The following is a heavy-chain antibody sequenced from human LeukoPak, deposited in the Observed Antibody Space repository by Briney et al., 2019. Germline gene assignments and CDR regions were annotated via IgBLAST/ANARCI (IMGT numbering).Heavy chain of an antibody. D-gene: IGHD1-26*01. CDR2: MYTSGST. J-gene: IGHJ5*02. CDR1: GGSISSYY. Sequence: SETLSLTCTVSGGSISSYYWSWIRQPAGKGLEWIGHMYTSGSTNYNPSLKSRVTMSLDTSKNQFSLKLNSVTAADTAVYYCAKSDYKNWFDPWGQGTLVTVSS. V-gene: IGHV4-4*07. CDR3: AKSDYKNWFDP.